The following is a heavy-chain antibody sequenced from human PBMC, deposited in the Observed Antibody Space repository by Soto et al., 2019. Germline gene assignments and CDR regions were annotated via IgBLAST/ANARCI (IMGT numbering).Heavy chain of an antibody. CDR3: AKSLEQLPDYYDYMDV. V-gene: IGHV3-9*01. Sequence: EVQLEESGGGLVQPGRSLRLSCAASGFTFDEYAMHWVRKAPGKGLEWVSGISWNSGSKGYADSVKGRFTLSRDNAKNSLYLQMNSLRAEDTALYYCAKSLEQLPDYYDYMDVWGKGTTVTVSS. D-gene: IGHD6-19*01. J-gene: IGHJ6*03. CDR1: GFTFDEYA. CDR2: ISWNSGSK.